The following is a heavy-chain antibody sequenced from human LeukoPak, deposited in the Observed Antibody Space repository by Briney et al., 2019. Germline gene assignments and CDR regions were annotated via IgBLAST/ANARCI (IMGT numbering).Heavy chain of an antibody. J-gene: IGHJ3*02. CDR1: VYSISSGYY. CDR3: ASDNSLYADDSSGFGAFDI. V-gene: IGHV4-38-2*01. Sequence: PPETLSLTCAVSVYSISSGYYWGWIRQPPGRGLEWIGSIYHSGSTYYNPSLKSRVTISVDTSKNQFSLKLSSVTAADTAVYYCASDNSLYADDSSGFGAFDIWGQGTMVTVSS. CDR2: IYHSGST. D-gene: IGHD3-22*01.